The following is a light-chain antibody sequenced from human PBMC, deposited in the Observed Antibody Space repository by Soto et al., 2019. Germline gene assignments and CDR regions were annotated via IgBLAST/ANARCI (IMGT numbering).Light chain of an antibody. CDR3: CSYARTTTWV. CDR2: EGS. V-gene: IGLV2-23*01. J-gene: IGLJ3*02. CDR1: SSDVGSYNL. Sequence: QSALTQPASVSGSPGQSITISCTGTSSDVGSYNLVSWYQQHPGKAPKLMIYEGSKRPSGVSNRFSGSRSGNTASLTISGLQAEDEAEYHCCSYARTTTWVFGGGTKLTVL.